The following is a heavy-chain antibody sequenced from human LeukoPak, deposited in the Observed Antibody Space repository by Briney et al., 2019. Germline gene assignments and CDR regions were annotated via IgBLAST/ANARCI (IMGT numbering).Heavy chain of an antibody. V-gene: IGHV1-18*01. D-gene: IGHD6-6*01. CDR2: ISAYNGNT. CDR3: ARSVSIAARDDAFDI. J-gene: IGHJ3*02. CDR1: GYTFTSYG. Sequence: ASVKVSCKASGYTFTSYGISWVRQAPGQGLEWMGWISAYNGNTNYAQKLQGRVTITADESTSTAYMELSSLRSEDTAVYYCARSVSIAARDDAFDIWGQGTMVTVSS.